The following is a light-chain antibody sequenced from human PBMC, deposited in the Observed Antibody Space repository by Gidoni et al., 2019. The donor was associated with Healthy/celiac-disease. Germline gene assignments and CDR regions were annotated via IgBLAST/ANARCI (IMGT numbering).Light chain of an antibody. CDR3: QQRSNWPPIT. CDR2: DAS. V-gene: IGKV3-11*01. Sequence: EIVLTQSPATLSLSPGEKATRSCRASQSVSSYLAWYQQKPGQAPRLLIYDASNRAPGIPALFSGSGSWTDFPLTISSLEPEDFAVYYCQQRSNWPPITFGQGTRLEIK. CDR1: QSVSSY. J-gene: IGKJ5*01.